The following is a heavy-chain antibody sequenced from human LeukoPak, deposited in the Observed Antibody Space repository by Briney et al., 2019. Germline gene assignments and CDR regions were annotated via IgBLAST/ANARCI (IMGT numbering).Heavy chain of an antibody. J-gene: IGHJ4*02. CDR3: ARDHAYRADY. Sequence: GGSLRLSCAASGFTSSNDWMCWVREAPGEGLEWVANINQDESKKYYADSVKGRFTISRDNAKNSLYLQMSSLTAEDTAIYYCARDHAYRADYWGQGTLVTVSS. CDR1: GFTSSNDW. CDR2: INQDESKK. D-gene: IGHD2-2*01. V-gene: IGHV3-7*01.